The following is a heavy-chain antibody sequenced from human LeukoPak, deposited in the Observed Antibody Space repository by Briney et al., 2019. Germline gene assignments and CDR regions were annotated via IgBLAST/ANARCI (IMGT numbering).Heavy chain of an antibody. CDR1: GGSFSGYY. D-gene: IGHD2-2*01. J-gene: IGHJ5*02. Sequence: SETLSLTCAVYGGSFSGYYWSWIRQPPGKGLEWIGEINHSGSTNYNPSLKSRVTISVDTSKNQFSLKLSSVTAADTAVYYCARGRYCSSTSCYFRFDRWGQGTLVTVSS. CDR3: ARGRYCSSTSCYFRFDR. CDR2: INHSGST. V-gene: IGHV4-34*01.